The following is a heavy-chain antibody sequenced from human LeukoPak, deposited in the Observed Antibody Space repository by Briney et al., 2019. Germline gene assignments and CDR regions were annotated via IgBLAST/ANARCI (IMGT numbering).Heavy chain of an antibody. CDR3: ARHRYYYDKSAFSFGS. CDR2: IYYRGTT. CDR1: GGSITDDNYY. J-gene: IGHJ4*02. Sequence: SETLSLTCSVSGGSITDDNYYWGWIRQPPGKGLEWIGAIYYRGTTSYMPSLKSRVTISVDTSKNQFSLKLDSVTAADTSVYYCARHRYYYDKSAFSFGSWGQGTLVTVSS. D-gene: IGHD3-22*01. V-gene: IGHV4-39*01.